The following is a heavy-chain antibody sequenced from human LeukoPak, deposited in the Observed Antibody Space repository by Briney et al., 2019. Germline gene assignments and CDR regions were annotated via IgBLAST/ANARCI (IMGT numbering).Heavy chain of an antibody. V-gene: IGHV3-53*01. CDR2: IYSGGST. J-gene: IGHJ3*02. Sequence: GGSLRLSCAASGFTVSSNYMSWVRQAPGKGLEWVSVIYSGGSTYYADSVKGRFTISRDNSRNTLYLQMNSLRAEDTAVYYCARVGREWGSAFDIWGQGTMVTVSS. CDR1: GFTVSSNY. D-gene: IGHD1-26*01. CDR3: ARVGREWGSAFDI.